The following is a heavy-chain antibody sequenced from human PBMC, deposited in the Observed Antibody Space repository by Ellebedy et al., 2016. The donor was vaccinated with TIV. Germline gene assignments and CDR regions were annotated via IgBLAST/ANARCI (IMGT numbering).Heavy chain of an antibody. D-gene: IGHD6-6*01. CDR2: ISGYTGDT. Sequence: AASVKVSCKTSGYTFTNYGMHWLRQAPGQGPEWMGLISGYTGDTHYAQKVQGRVSMITDTSTSTGYLELRSLRSDDTAVYYCARDTSSSADYWGQGTLVTVSS. V-gene: IGHV1-18*04. CDR1: GYTFTNYG. CDR3: ARDTSSSADY. J-gene: IGHJ4*02.